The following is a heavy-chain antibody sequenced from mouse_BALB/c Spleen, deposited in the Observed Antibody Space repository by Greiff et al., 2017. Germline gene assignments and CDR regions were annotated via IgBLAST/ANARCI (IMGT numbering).Heavy chain of an antibody. V-gene: IGHV5-17*02. CDR3: ARLRRGAMDD. Sequence: VQLKESGGGLVQPGGSRKLSCAASGFTFSSFGMYWVRQAPEKGLLWVAYISSGSSTIYYADTVKGRFTISRDNPKNTLFLQMTSLRSEDTAKYYCARLRRGAMDDWGQGTSVTVSS. J-gene: IGHJ4*01. D-gene: IGHD1-1*01. CDR1: GFTFSSFG. CDR2: ISSGSSTI.